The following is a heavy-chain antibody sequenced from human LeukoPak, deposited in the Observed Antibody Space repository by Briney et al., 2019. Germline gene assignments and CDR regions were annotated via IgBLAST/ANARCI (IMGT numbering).Heavy chain of an antibody. Sequence: GASVKVSCKASGYTFTDYNIHWVRQAPGQGLEWMGWITPNSGATLYAQQFQGRVTMTRDTSITTAYMELTRLRSDDTAVYYCARGGEGIVLVENYYYYMDVWGKGTTVTVSS. D-gene: IGHD2-2*01. V-gene: IGHV1-2*02. J-gene: IGHJ6*03. CDR2: ITPNSGAT. CDR1: GYTFTDYN. CDR3: ARGGEGIVLVENYYYYMDV.